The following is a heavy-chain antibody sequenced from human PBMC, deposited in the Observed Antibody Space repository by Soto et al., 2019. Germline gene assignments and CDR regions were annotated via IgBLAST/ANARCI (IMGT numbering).Heavy chain of an antibody. V-gene: IGHV4-38-2*01. D-gene: IGHD6-13*01. CDR2: VYHSGTT. Sequence: SSETLSLTCGVSGYSISSGYYWGWIRQPPGKGLEWIGSVYHSGTTYYNPSLKSRVTISLDTSKNQFSLRLTSVTAADTAMYFCTRSLYSSSWYAGSWGQGTLVTVSS. CDR3: TRSLYSSSWYAGS. CDR1: GYSISSGYY. J-gene: IGHJ4*02.